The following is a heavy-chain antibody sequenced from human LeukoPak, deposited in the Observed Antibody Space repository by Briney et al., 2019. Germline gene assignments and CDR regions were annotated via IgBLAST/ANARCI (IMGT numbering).Heavy chain of an antibody. V-gene: IGHV3-64D*06. J-gene: IGHJ4*02. CDR2: ISSNGGST. D-gene: IGHD5-12*01. CDR3: VKGLDIVATITRTNDY. CDR1: GFTFSSYA. Sequence: GGSLRLSCSASGFTFSSYAMHWVRQAPGKGLEYVSAISSNGGSTYYADSVKGRFTISRGNSKNTLYLQMSSLRAEDTAVYYCVKGLDIVATITRTNDYWGQGTLVTVSS.